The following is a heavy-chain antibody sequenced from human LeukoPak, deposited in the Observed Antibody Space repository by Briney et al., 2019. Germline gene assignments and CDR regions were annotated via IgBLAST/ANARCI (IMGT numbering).Heavy chain of an antibody. CDR1: GFTFSDYY. J-gene: IGHJ4*02. V-gene: IGHV3-11*01. CDR3: ARGTYGDYPGYFDY. D-gene: IGHD4-17*01. CDR2: INHSGSTI. Sequence: PGGSLRLSCAASGFTFSDYYMSWIRQAPGKGLEWVSYINHSGSTIYYADSVKGRFTISRDNAKNSLYLQMNSLRAGDTAVYYCARGTYGDYPGYFDYWGQGTPVAVSS.